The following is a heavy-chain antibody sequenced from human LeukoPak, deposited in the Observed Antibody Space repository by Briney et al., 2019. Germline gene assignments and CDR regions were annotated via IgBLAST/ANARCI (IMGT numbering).Heavy chain of an antibody. V-gene: IGHV4-59*01. J-gene: IGHJ4*02. D-gene: IGHD5-12*01. CDR3: ARDSWWLRFRTYYFDY. CDR1: GGSISSYY. CDR2: IYYSGST. Sequence: PSETLSLTCTVSGGSISSYYWSWIRQPPGKGLEWIGYIYYSGSTNYNPSLKSRVTISVDTSKNQFSLKLSSVTAADTAVYYCARDSWWLRFRTYYFDYWGQGTLVTVSS.